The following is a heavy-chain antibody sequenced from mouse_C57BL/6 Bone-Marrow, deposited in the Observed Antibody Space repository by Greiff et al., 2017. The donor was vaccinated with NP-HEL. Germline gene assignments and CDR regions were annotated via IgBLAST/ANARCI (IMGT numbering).Heavy chain of an antibody. V-gene: IGHV1-59*01. J-gene: IGHJ1*03. CDR2: IDPSDSYT. D-gene: IGHD1-3*01. Sequence: QVQLQQPGAELVRPGTSVKLSCKASGYTFTSYWMHWVKQRPGQGLEWIGVIDPSDSYTNYNQKFKGKATLTVDTSSSTAYMQLSSLTSEDSAVYYCASESNYWYFDVWGTGTTVTVSS. CDR3: ASESNYWYFDV. CDR1: GYTFTSYW.